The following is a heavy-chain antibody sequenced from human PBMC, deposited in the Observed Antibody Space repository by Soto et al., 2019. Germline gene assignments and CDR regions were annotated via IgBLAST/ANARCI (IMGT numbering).Heavy chain of an antibody. V-gene: IGHV3-9*01. D-gene: IGHD6-13*01. CDR1: GFTFDDSA. CDR2: INWDSGSI. J-gene: IGHJ4*02. CDR3: VKLARRGSSRSDY. Sequence: SLRLSCTVSGFTFDDSAMHWVRQAPGKGLEWVSGINWDSGSIGYADSVKGRFTISRDNAKNSLYLQMNSLRPEDTALYYCVKLARRGSSRSDYWGQGTLVTVS.